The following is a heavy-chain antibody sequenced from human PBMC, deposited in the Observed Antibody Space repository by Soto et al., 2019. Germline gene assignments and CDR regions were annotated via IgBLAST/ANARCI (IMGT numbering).Heavy chain of an antibody. CDR1: GYTFTSYG. CDR2: ISTYNGDT. D-gene: IGHD2-21*02. CDR3: ARGGGNSLSYFEY. V-gene: IGHV1-18*01. J-gene: IGHJ4*02. Sequence: QVQLVQSGAEVKKPGASVKVSCKASGYTFTSYGISWVRQAPGQGLEWMGWISTYNGDTKYAQRLQGRVTMTTDTSTSTAYRELRNLRSDNTPVYYCARGGGNSLSYFEYWGQATLVTVSS.